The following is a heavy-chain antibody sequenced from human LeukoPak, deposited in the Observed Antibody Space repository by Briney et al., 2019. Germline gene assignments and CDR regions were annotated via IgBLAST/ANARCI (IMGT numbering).Heavy chain of an antibody. V-gene: IGHV1-69*13. J-gene: IGHJ4*02. Sequence: SVKVSCKASGGTSSSYAISWVRQAPGQGLEWMGGIIPIFGTANYAQKFQGRVTITADESTSTAYMELSSLRSEDTAVYYCARDKGYYDSSGYYPYYFDYWGQGTLVTVSS. D-gene: IGHD3-22*01. CDR2: IIPIFGTA. CDR1: GGTSSSYA. CDR3: ARDKGYYDSSGYYPYYFDY.